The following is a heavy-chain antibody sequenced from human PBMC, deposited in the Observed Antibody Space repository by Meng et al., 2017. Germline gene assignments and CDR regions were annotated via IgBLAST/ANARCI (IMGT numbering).Heavy chain of an antibody. V-gene: IGHV7-4-1*02. CDR2: INTNTGNP. CDR1: GYTFTSYA. J-gene: IGHJ4*02. CDR3: ATISPRDSSGLSFDY. Sequence: QGQLLQSGSGVKKPGASVKVSCKASGYTFTSYAMNWVRQAPGQGLEWMGWINTNTGNPTYAQGFTGRFVFSLDTSVSTAYLQISSLKAEDTAVYYCATISPRDSSGLSFDYWGQGTLVTVSS. D-gene: IGHD3-22*01.